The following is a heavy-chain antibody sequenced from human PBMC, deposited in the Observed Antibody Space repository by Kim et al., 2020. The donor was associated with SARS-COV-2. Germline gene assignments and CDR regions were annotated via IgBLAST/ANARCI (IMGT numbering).Heavy chain of an antibody. CDR1: GFSFINYA. Sequence: GGSLRLSCAASGFSFINYAMTWVRHTPGKGLEWVSAISASGGNAYYADSVKGRFTISRDNTKNILYLQMTSLRDEDTAVYYCSNWREGALASLDDWGQGTLVTVSS. D-gene: IGHD1-26*01. CDR3: SNWREGALASLDD. CDR2: ISASGGNA. V-gene: IGHV3-23*01. J-gene: IGHJ4*02.